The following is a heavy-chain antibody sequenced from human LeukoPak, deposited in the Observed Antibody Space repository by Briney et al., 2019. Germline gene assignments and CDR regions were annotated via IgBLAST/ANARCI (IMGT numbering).Heavy chain of an antibody. CDR2: DGSKK. J-gene: IGHJ4*02. V-gene: IGHV3-30*18. D-gene: IGHD3-16*01. CDR1: GITIITYS. CDR3: MNDGPTKGGSWH. Sequence: GWSLRLSCAASGITIITYSLHWSLKPPGKGMKLVAYDGSKKYYTHSTKGRFTISIDNSRNTLYLQLNILRAEDTSIYYCMNDGPTKGGSWHWGQGTLVTVSS.